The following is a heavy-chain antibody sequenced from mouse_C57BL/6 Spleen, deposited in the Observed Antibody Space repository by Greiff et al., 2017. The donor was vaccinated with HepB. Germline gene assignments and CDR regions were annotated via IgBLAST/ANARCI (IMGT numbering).Heavy chain of an antibody. Sequence: VQLQESGPELVKPGASVKISCKASGYAFSSSWMNWVKQRPGKGLEWIGRIYPGDGDTNYNGKFEGKATLTADKSSSTAYMQLSSLTSEDSAVYFCARRRYDYFDYWGQGTTLTVSS. CDR3: ARRRYDYFDY. J-gene: IGHJ2*01. CDR1: GYAFSSSW. V-gene: IGHV1-82*01. CDR2: IYPGDGDT. D-gene: IGHD2-3*01.